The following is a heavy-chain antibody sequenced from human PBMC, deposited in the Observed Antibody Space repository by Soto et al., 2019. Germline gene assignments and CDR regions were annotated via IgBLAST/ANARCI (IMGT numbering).Heavy chain of an antibody. CDR1: GGSFSGYY. V-gene: IGHV4-34*01. CDR3: ARSSTSSPSDY. Sequence: QVQLQQWGAGLLKPSETLSLTCAVYGGSFSGYYWSWIRQPPGKGLEWIGEINHSGSTNYNPSLKSRVTISVDTSKHQFSLKLSSVTAADTAVYYCARSSTSSPSDYWGQGTLVTVSS. CDR2: INHSGST. J-gene: IGHJ4*02. D-gene: IGHD2-2*01.